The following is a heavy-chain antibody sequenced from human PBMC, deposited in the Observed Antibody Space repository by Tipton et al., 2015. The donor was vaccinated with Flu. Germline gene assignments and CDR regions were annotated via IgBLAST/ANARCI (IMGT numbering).Heavy chain of an antibody. J-gene: IGHJ5*02. CDR3: AREDGLLTTDH. CDR1: GFTFSSYD. V-gene: IGHV3-13*01. Sequence: VQLVQSGGTLVQPGGSLRLSCAASGFTFSSYDMHWVRQATGKGLEWVSAIGSAGDTYYLDSVKGRFTISRDNAKNSLYLQMNSLRAEDTGVYYCAREDGLLTTDHWGQGTLVTVSS. D-gene: IGHD1-1*01. CDR2: IGSAGDT.